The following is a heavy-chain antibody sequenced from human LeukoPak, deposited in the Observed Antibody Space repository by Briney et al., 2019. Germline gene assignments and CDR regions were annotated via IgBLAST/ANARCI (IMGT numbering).Heavy chain of an antibody. CDR1: GYSFTSYW. J-gene: IGHJ4*02. CDR3: ARSLYDSSGYPYFDY. CDR2: IYPGDSDT. Sequence: GESLKISCKGSGYSFTSYWIGWVRQMPGKGLEWMGIIYPGDSDTRYSPSFQGQVTISADKSISTAYLQWSSLKASDTAMYYCARSLYDSSGYPYFDYWGQGTLVTVSS. D-gene: IGHD3-22*01. V-gene: IGHV5-51*01.